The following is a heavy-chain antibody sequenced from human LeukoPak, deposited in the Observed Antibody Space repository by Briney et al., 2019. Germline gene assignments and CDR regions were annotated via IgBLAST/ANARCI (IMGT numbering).Heavy chain of an antibody. CDR3: TTGSYYSTGAFDI. D-gene: IGHD1-26*01. CDR2: IRSIIDGGTT. Sequence: PGGSLRLSCAAYGFTFRNTWMSWVRQTPGKGLGWVGRIRSIIDGGTTEYAAPVKGRFSVSRDDSKNTLYLQMNSLKTDDTAVYYCTTGSYYSTGAFDIWGLGTMVTVSP. CDR1: GFTFRNTW. J-gene: IGHJ3*02. V-gene: IGHV3-15*01.